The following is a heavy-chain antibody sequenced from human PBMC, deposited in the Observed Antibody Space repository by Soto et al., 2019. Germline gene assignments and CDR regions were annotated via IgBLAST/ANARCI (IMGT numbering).Heavy chain of an antibody. CDR3: ERDTAQSRYYYGPGNKVVGMEV. V-gene: IGHV3-11*06. J-gene: IGHJ6*01. D-gene: IGHD3-10*01. CDR1: VFTFIDYY. CDR2: ISSSSSYT. Sequence: GGSXRLSCASSVFTFIDYYMSLIRHAPGKGLECVSYISSSSSYTNYADSVKGRFTISRHNAKNSLYLQMNSLRAEDTAVYYCERDTAQSRYYYGPGNKVVGMEVWGQGPTVNVYS.